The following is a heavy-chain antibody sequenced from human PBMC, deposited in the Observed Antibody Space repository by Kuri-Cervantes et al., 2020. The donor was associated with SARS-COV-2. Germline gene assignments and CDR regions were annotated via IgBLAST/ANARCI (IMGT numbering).Heavy chain of an antibody. V-gene: IGHV4-39*07. D-gene: IGHD2-15*01. Sequence: SETLSLTCTVSGGSISSSSSYWGWLRQPTGKGRGWIGNIYYSGNTYYNPSLKSRVTISVDKSKNPLSLKLSSVTAADTAVYYCATVLWRGGNVHWGQGTMVTVSS. CDR1: GGSISSSSSY. CDR3: ATVLWRGGNVH. J-gene: IGHJ3*01. CDR2: IYYSGNT.